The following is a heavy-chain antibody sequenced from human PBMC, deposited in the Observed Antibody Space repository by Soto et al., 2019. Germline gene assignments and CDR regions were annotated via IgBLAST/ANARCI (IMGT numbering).Heavy chain of an antibody. V-gene: IGHV1-46*01. CDR1: GYTFTSYY. D-gene: IGHD3-3*01. CDR3: ARDQLRFLEWLGPRYDAFDI. CDR2: INPSGGST. Sequence: GASVKVSCKASGYTFTSYYMHWVRQAPGQELEWMGIINPSGGSTSYAQKFQGRVTMTRDTSTSTVYMELSSLRSEDTAVYYCARDQLRFLEWLGPRYDAFDIWGQGTMVTVSS. J-gene: IGHJ3*02.